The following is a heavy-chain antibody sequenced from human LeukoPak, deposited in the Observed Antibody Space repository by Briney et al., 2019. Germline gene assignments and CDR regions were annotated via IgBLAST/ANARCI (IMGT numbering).Heavy chain of an antibody. J-gene: IGHJ3*01. CDR3: ARHQWVPAFDV. CDR2: RHYTGTT. CDR1: GGSISSYY. D-gene: IGHD1-26*01. V-gene: IGHV4-59*08. Sequence: SETLSLTCTVSGGSISSYYWSWIRQPPGKGLEWIGYRHYTGTTNYNPSLKSRVSITVDTSKNEFSLKLSSVTAADTAVYYCARHQWVPAFDVWGHGTMVTVSS.